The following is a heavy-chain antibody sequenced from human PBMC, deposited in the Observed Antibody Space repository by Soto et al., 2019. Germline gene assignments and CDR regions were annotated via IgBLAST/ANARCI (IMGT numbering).Heavy chain of an antibody. CDR3: ARDREQWLVGYYFDY. Sequence: GGSLRLSXAASGFTFSRYGMHWVRQAPGRGLEWVAVIWYDGSNIYYADSVKGRFTISRDNSKDTLDLQMNGLRAEDTAVYYCARDREQWLVGYYFDYWGQGTLVTVSS. CDR1: GFTFSRYG. V-gene: IGHV3-33*01. J-gene: IGHJ4*02. D-gene: IGHD6-19*01. CDR2: IWYDGSNI.